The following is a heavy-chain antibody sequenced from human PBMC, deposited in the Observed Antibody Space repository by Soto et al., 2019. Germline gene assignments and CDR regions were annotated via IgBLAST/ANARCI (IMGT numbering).Heavy chain of an antibody. CDR3: ARDSKVVAATFGMDV. V-gene: IGHV1-2*02. CDR1: GYTFTGYF. J-gene: IGHJ6*02. CDR2: INPYSGGA. D-gene: IGHD2-15*01. Sequence: VASVKVSCKASGYTFTGYFMHWVRQAPGQGLEWMGWINPYSGGADYAQSFQGRVTMTRDTSISTVYMELSRLRFDDTAVYYCARDSKVVAATFGMDVWGQGTTVTVSS.